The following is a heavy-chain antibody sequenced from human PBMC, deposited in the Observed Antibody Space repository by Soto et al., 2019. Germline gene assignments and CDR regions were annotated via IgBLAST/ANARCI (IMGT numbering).Heavy chain of an antibody. V-gene: IGHV2-5*02. CDR3: ARYRDSPDY. CDR1: GFSLSTTGVG. J-gene: IGHJ4*02. D-gene: IGHD2-21*02. Sequence: SGPTLVNPTQTLTLTCTFSGFSLSTTGVGVGWIRQPPGKALEWLALIFWDDDKRYSPSLKSRLTISKDTSKTQVVLTMTNMSPVDTAPYYCARYRDSPDYWGQGTVVTVSS. CDR2: IFWDDDK.